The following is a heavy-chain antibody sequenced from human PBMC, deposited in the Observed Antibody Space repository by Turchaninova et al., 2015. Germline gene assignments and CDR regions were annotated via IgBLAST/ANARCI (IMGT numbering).Heavy chain of an antibody. CDR3: ARGQYSSSLRFDY. V-gene: IGHV4-34*01. D-gene: IGHD6-13*01. Sequence: QVQLQQWGAGLLKPSEPLSLTCAVYGGSFSGYFWSWIRQPPGKGLEWIGEINHRGSTNYNPSLKSRVTISVDTSKNQFSLKLSSVTAADTAVYYCARGQYSSSLRFDYWGQGTLVTVSS. CDR1: GGSFSGYF. CDR2: INHRGST. J-gene: IGHJ4*02.